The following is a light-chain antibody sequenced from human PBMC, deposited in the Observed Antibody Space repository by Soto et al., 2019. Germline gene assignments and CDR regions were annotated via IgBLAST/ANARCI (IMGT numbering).Light chain of an antibody. CDR1: QSVSMW. CDR3: QQYNTYLTWT. CDR2: DAS. V-gene: IGKV1-5*01. Sequence: TQMTQSPSTLSASVGDRVTITCRASQSVSMWLAWYQQKPGKAPRLLIYDASNLESGVPSRFSGSGSRTEFTLTITILQPEDAATYYCQQYNTYLTWTFGQGTKVEIK. J-gene: IGKJ1*01.